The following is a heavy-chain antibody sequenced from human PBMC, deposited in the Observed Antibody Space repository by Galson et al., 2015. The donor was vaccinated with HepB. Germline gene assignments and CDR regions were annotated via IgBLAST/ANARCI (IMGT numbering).Heavy chain of an antibody. CDR2: FIPMFGIA. V-gene: IGHV1-69*10. CDR1: GGTFSSSA. Sequence: SVKVSCKASGGTFSSSAISWVRQAPGHGLEWMGGFIPMFGIANYAQKFQGRLTITAAKSTSTAYMELSSLRSVDTAVYYCAKNIATAGNYYYYGLDVWGQGTTVTVSS. J-gene: IGHJ6*02. D-gene: IGHD6-13*01. CDR3: AKNIATAGNYYYYGLDV.